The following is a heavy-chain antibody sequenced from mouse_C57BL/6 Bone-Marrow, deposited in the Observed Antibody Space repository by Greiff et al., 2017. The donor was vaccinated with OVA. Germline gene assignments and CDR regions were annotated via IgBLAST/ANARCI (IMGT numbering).Heavy chain of an antibody. J-gene: IGHJ3*01. D-gene: IGHD2-3*01. V-gene: IGHV1-15*01. CDR2: IDPETGGT. CDR3: TNYDCYYPAWFAY. Sequence: QVQLQQSGAELVRPGASVTLSCKASGYTFTDYEMHWVKQTPVHGLEWIGAIDPETGGTAYNQKFKGKAILTADKSSSTAYMELRSLTSEDSAVYYCTNYDCYYPAWFAYWGQGTLVTVSA. CDR1: GYTFTDYE.